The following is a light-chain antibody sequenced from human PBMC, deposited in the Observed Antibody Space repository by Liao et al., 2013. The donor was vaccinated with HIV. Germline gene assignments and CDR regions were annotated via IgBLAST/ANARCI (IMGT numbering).Light chain of an antibody. V-gene: IGLV3-1*01. CDR2: QDS. CDR1: KLGDKY. J-gene: IGLJ1*01. CDR3: QAWDSSRGV. Sequence: SYELTQPPSVSVSPGQTASITCSGDKLGDKYACWYQQKPGQSPVLVIYQDSKRPSGIPERFSGSNSGNTATLTISRVEAGDEADYYCQAWDSSRGVFGTGTKVTVL.